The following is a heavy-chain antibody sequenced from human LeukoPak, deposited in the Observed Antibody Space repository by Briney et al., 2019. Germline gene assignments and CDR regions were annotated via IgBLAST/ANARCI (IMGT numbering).Heavy chain of an antibody. CDR3: ARAARETSSWYVVY. J-gene: IGHJ4*02. Sequence: ASMKVSCKASGYXFTSYGITWVRQAPGQGLEWLGWISAYNGQTKYAQKFQGRVSMTTDTSTSTAYMDLWNLESDDTAVYFCARAARETSSWYVVYWGQGTLVTVSS. CDR1: GYXFTSYG. CDR2: ISAYNGQT. D-gene: IGHD6-13*01. V-gene: IGHV1-18*04.